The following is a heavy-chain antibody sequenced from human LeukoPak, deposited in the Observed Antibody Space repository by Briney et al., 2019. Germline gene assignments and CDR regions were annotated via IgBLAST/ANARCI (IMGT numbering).Heavy chain of an antibody. V-gene: IGHV3-23*01. D-gene: IGHD4-17*01. CDR2: ISGSGGST. Sequence: GGSLRLSCAASGFTFSSYAMGWVRQAPGKGLEWVSAISGSGGSTYYADSVKGRFTISRDNSKNTLYLQMNSLRAEDTAVYYCAKVATTLIPVTYYFDYWGQGTLVSVSS. CDR1: GFTFSSYA. J-gene: IGHJ4*02. CDR3: AKVATTLIPVTYYFDY.